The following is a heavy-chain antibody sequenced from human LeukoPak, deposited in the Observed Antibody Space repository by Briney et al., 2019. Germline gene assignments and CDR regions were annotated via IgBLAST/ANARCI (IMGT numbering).Heavy chain of an antibody. D-gene: IGHD3-22*01. V-gene: IGHV3-11*01. Sequence: PGGSLRLSCAASGFTFSDYFMSWIRQAPGKGLEWVSHIDSSDTIYYADSVKGRFTISRDNSKNTLYLQMNSLRAEDTAVYYCAKSDSSGYYSSFDYWGQGTLVTVSS. CDR1: GFTFSDYF. CDR2: IDSSDTI. J-gene: IGHJ4*02. CDR3: AKSDSSGYYSSFDY.